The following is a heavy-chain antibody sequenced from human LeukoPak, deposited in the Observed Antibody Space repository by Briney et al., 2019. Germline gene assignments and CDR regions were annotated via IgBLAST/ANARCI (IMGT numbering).Heavy chain of an antibody. CDR2: INWNGGST. V-gene: IGHV3-20*04. CDR1: GFTFDDYG. J-gene: IGHJ4*02. Sequence: PGGSLRLSCAGSGFTFDDYGMSWVRQAPGKGLEWVSGINWNGGSTGYADSVKGRFTISRDNAKNSLYLQMNSLRAEDTALYYCTKGYCISTSCYDDYWGQGTLVTVSS. CDR3: TKGYCISTSCYDDY. D-gene: IGHD2-2*01.